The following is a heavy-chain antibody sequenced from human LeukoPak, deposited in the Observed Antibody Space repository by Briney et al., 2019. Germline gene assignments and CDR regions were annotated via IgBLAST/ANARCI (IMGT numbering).Heavy chain of an antibody. CDR3: ARDGPDEGYSYGQRYFDY. Sequence: SVKVSCKASGGTFSSYAISWVRQAPGQGLEWMGRIIPILGIANYAQKFQGRVTITADKSTSTAYMELSSLRSEDTAVYYCARDGPDEGYSYGQRYFDYWGQGTLVTVSS. CDR1: GGTFSSYA. D-gene: IGHD5-18*01. V-gene: IGHV1-69*04. J-gene: IGHJ4*02. CDR2: IIPILGIA.